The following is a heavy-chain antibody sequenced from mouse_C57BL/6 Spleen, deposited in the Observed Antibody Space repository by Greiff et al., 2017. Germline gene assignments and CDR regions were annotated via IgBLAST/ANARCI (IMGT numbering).Heavy chain of an antibody. Sequence: QVHVKQPGAELVRPGSSVKLSCKASGYTFTSYWMHWVKQRPIQGLEWIGNIDPSDSETHYNQKFQDKATLTVDKSSRTAYMQLSSLTYEDSAVYYCARSREYYDYDGFAYWGQGTLVTVSA. V-gene: IGHV1-52*01. CDR3: ARSREYYDYDGFAY. D-gene: IGHD2-4*01. CDR2: IDPSDSET. CDR1: GYTFTSYW. J-gene: IGHJ3*01.